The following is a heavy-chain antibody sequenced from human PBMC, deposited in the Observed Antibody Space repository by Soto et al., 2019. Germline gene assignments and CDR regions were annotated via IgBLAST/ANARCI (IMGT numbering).Heavy chain of an antibody. CDR2: MFYSGLT. CDR3: APLSVSLSGPYGIHV. Sequence: PSETLSLTCSVSGYSVTSSYCYCAWLRQPPGKGLAWIGSMFYSGLTYYNPSLKSRVTLSVDTSKNLYSVRLNSVTAAATAVYYCAPLSVSLSGPYGIHVWGQGTTVTVSS. V-gene: IGHV4-39*01. J-gene: IGHJ6*02. CDR1: GYSVTSSYCY. D-gene: IGHD2-15*01.